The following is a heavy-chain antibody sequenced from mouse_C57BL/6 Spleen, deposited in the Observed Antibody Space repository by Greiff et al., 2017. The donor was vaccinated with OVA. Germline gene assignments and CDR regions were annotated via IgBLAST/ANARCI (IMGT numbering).Heavy chain of an antibody. D-gene: IGHD4-1*01. CDR1: GFSLTSYG. CDR2: IWSDGST. V-gene: IGHV2-6-1*01. CDR3: ARHAPLTGTSGGYFDY. Sequence: QVQLKESGPGLVAPSQSLSITCTVSGFSLTSYGVHWVRQPPGKGLEWLVVIWSDGSTTYNSALKSRLSISKDNSKSQVFLKMNSLQTDDTAMYYCARHAPLTGTSGGYFDYWGQGTTLTVSS. J-gene: IGHJ2*01.